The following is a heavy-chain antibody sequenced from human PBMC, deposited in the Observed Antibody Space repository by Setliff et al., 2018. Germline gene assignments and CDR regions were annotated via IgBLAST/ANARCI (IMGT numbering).Heavy chain of an antibody. CDR1: GLSYSNDW. V-gene: IGHV3-7*01. CDR2: INPHGTEK. J-gene: IGHJ4*02. D-gene: IGHD3-10*01. CDR3: FGAGTCSY. Sequence: PGGPLRLSCTASGLSYSNDWVSWVRQAPGKGLEWLASINPHGTEKYYADSVKGRFTISRDNAKNSLSLQMNNLRTEDTAVYYCFGAGTCSYWGQGTLVTVSS.